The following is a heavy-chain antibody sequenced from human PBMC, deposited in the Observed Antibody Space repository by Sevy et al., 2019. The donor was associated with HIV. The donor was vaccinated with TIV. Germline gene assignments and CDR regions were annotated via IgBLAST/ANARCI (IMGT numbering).Heavy chain of an antibody. Sequence: GGYLRLSCAASGFTFSSYSIHWVRQAPGKGLEWVAVIWYDGSNKYYADSVKGRFTISRDNSRNTVYLQMNSLRAEDTAVYYCATTRGSGTYWRVFDYWGQGTLVTVSS. CDR3: ATTRGSGTYWRVFDY. CDR1: GFTFSSYS. V-gene: IGHV3-33*01. J-gene: IGHJ4*02. D-gene: IGHD3-10*01. CDR2: IWYDGSNK.